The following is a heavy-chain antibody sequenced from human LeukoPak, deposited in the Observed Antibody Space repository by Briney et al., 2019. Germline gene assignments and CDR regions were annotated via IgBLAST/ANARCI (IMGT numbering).Heavy chain of an antibody. CDR3: ARGRYFDWLPLNWFDP. CDR2: ISGSGGST. Sequence: GGSLRLSCAASGFTFSSYAMSWVRQAPGKGLEWVSAISGSGGSTYYADSVEGRCTISRDNSKNTLYLQMNSLRAEDTAVYYCARGRYFDWLPLNWFDPWGQGTLVTVSS. V-gene: IGHV3-23*01. D-gene: IGHD3-9*01. CDR1: GFTFSSYA. J-gene: IGHJ5*02.